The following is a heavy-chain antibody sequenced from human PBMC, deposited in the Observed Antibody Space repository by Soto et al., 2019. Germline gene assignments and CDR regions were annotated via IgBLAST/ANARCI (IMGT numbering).Heavy chain of an antibody. CDR1: DGSINSDY. CDR2: IFYTGST. Sequence: QVRLQESGPGLVKPSETLSLTCTVSDGSINSDYWSWIRQPPGKGLEWIGYIFYTGSTSYNPSLKSRVTISLDKSKNHFSLKLTSVTAADTAVYYCARGYYYYYIDVWGRGTTVTVSS. J-gene: IGHJ6*03. V-gene: IGHV4-59*01. CDR3: ARGYYYYYIDV.